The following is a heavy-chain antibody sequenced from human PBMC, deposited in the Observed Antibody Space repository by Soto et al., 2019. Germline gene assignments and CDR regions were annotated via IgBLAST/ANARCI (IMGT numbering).Heavy chain of an antibody. V-gene: IGHV1-2*04. Sequence: QVQLVQSGAEVKKPGASVKVSCKASGYTFTGYYMHWVRQAPGQGLEWMGWINPNSGGTNYAQKFQGWVTMTRDTHISKGYIELSRLRSDDTAVSYCARVGVDIAVDGNYYYYGMDVWGQGTTVTVSS. CDR1: GYTFTGYY. CDR2: INPNSGGT. J-gene: IGHJ6*02. D-gene: IGHD6-19*01. CDR3: ARVGVDIAVDGNYYYYGMDV.